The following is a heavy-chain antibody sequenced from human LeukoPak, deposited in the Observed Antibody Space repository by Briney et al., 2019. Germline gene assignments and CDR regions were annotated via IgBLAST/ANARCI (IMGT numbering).Heavy chain of an antibody. CDR2: INSDGSST. V-gene: IGHV3-74*01. CDR1: GFTFSTYA. J-gene: IGHJ6*03. D-gene: IGHD1-26*01. Sequence: GGSLRLSCAASGFTFSTYAMTWVRRAPGKGLVWVSRINSDGSSTSYADSVKGRFTISRDNAKNTLYLQMNSLRAEDTAVYYCARDPYNGNYGDSYYYFMDAWGKGTTVTISS. CDR3: ARDPYNGNYGDSYYYFMDA.